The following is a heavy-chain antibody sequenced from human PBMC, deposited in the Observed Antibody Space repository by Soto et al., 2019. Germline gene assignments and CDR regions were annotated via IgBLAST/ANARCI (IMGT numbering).Heavy chain of an antibody. CDR1: GFTFSSFG. CDR3: ARDLLEDPADYYDTKTDGFDI. J-gene: IGHJ3*02. D-gene: IGHD3-22*01. CDR2: IRYTGSYK. Sequence: PXGSLRLSCAASGFTFSSFGMHWVRQAPGKGLEWVAFIRYTGSYKYYADSVKGRFTISRDNSKNTVSLQMNSLRAEDTAVYYCARDLLEDPADYYDTKTDGFDIWGQGTMVTVSS. V-gene: IGHV3-30*02.